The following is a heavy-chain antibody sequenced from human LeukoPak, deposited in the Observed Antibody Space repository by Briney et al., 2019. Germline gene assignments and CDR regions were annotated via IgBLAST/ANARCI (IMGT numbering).Heavy chain of an antibody. CDR3: ALIAPNPLGGSGLDF. CDR1: GGIFSSYA. J-gene: IGHJ4*02. CDR2: SSAYNGDT. Sequence: GASVKVSCKASGGIFSSYAISWVRQAPGRGLEWMRWSSAYNGDTNYIQTLQGRVTMTTDTATSTAYMELRGLRSDDTAVYYCALIAPNPLGGSGLDFWAQGTPVTVSS. D-gene: IGHD3-10*01. V-gene: IGHV1-18*01.